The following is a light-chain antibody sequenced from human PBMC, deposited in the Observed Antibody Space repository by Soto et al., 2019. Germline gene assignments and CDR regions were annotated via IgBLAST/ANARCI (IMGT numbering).Light chain of an antibody. CDR2: DVS. CDR1: SSDVGGYNY. J-gene: IGLJ2*01. CDR3: SSYTSSSTLVV. Sequence: QSALTQPASVSGSPGQSITISCAGTSSDVGGYNYVSWYQHHPGKAPKLMIYDVSNRPSGVSNRFSGSKSGSTASLTISRLQVEDEADYWCSSYTSSSTLVVFGGGTKVTVL. V-gene: IGLV2-14*03.